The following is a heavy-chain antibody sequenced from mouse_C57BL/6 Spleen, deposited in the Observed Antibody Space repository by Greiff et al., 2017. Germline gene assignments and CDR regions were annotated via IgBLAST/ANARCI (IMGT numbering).Heavy chain of an antibody. V-gene: IGHV1-55*01. CDR1: GYTFTSYW. D-gene: IGHD2-1*01. Sequence: VQLQQPGAELVKPGASVKMSCKASGYTFTSYWITWVKQRPGQGLEWIGDIYPGSGSTNYNEKFKSKATLTVDTSSSTAYMQLSSLTSEDSAVYYCAKGAIYYGNYWYFDVWGTGTTVTVSS. J-gene: IGHJ1*03. CDR2: IYPGSGST. CDR3: AKGAIYYGNYWYFDV.